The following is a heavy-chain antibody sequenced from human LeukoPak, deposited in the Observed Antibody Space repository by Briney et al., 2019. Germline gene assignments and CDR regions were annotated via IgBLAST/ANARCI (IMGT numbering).Heavy chain of an antibody. CDR2: ISSSSSTI. Sequence: QAGGSLRLSCAASGFTFSSYSMNWVRQAPGKGLEWVSYISSSSSTIYYADSVKGRFTIFRDNAKNSLYLQMNSLRAEDTAVYYCARERVITGTTWHYYFDYWGQGTLVTVSS. V-gene: IGHV3-48*01. J-gene: IGHJ4*02. CDR3: ARERVITGTTWHYYFDY. D-gene: IGHD1-20*01. CDR1: GFTFSSYS.